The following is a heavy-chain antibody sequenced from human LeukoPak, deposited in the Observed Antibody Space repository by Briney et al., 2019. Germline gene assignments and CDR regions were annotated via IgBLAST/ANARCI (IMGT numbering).Heavy chain of an antibody. J-gene: IGHJ4*02. CDR2: IEPNSGGT. CDR3: ARGAFDY. CDR1: GYTFSDYY. V-gene: IGHV1-2*02. Sequence: ASVKVSCKASGYTFSDYYIHWVRQAPGQGLEWMGWIEPNSGGTDYEQKFQGRVSMTSDPSISTAYMELSSLRSDDSAVYYCARGAFDYWGQGTLVTVSS.